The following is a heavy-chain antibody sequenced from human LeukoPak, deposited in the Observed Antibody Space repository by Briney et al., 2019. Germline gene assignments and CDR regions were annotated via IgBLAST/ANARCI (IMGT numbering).Heavy chain of an antibody. CDR2: ISSSSSYI. Sequence: GGSLRLSCAASGFTFSSYSMNWVRQAPGKGLEWVSSISSSSSYIYYADSVKGRFTISRDNAKNSLYLQMNSLRAEETAVYYCARDRRDFWSGYCWGQGTLVTVSS. CDR1: GFTFSSYS. V-gene: IGHV3-21*01. CDR3: ARDRRDFWSGYC. J-gene: IGHJ4*02. D-gene: IGHD3-3*01.